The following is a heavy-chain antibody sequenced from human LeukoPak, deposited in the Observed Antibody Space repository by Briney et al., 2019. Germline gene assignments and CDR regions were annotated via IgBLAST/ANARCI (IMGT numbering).Heavy chain of an antibody. Sequence: GASVKVSCKASGYTFTGYYMHWVRQAPGQGPEWMGRINPNSGGTNYAQKFQGRVTMTGDTSISTAYMELSRLRSDDTAVYYCARGYSSSWYDYWGQGTLVTVSS. CDR1: GYTFTGYY. CDR3: ARGYSSSWYDY. D-gene: IGHD6-13*01. V-gene: IGHV1-2*06. CDR2: INPNSGGT. J-gene: IGHJ4*02.